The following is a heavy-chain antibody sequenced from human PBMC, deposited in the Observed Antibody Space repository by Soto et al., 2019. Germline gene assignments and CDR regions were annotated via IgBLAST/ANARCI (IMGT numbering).Heavy chain of an antibody. CDR3: TRDASRDSSARGWFDP. D-gene: IGHD6-13*01. CDR2: ISSNSAYI. Sequence: GGSLRLSCAASGFTFRSFTVNWVRQAPGKGLEWVSTISSNSAYIYYTDALRGRFTISRDNAKNSLHLQMNSLRAEDTAVYYCTRDASRDSSARGWFDPWGPGTLVTVSS. V-gene: IGHV3-21*01. J-gene: IGHJ5*02. CDR1: GFTFRSFT.